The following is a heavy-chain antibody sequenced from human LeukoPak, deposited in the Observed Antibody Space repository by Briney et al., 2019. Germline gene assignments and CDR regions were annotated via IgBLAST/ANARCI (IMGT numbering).Heavy chain of an antibody. CDR2: IIPIFGTA. Sequence: ASVKVSCKASGGTFNSYAISWVRQAPGQGLEWMGGIIPIFGTADYAQKFQGRVTITADESTSTAYMELSSLRSEDTAVYYCAAVLTGYRDHFDYWGQGTLVTVSS. V-gene: IGHV1-69*01. CDR1: GGTFNSYA. D-gene: IGHD3-9*01. CDR3: AAVLTGYRDHFDY. J-gene: IGHJ4*02.